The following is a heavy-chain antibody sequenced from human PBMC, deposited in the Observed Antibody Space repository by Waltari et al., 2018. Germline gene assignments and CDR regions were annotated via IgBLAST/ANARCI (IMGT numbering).Heavy chain of an antibody. CDR3: VRDLGGVWGR. D-gene: IGHD3-16*01. CDR2: INEDGSST. CDR1: GFTFGSNW. Sequence: EVQLMESGGGLVQPGGSLRLSCAASGFTFGSNWRHWVRQVPGKGLVWDSRINEDGSSTNHADSVKGPFTISRDNAKNTLYLQMNSLRAEDTAIYFCVRDLGGVWGRWGQGTLVTVSS. V-gene: IGHV3-74*01. J-gene: IGHJ4*02.